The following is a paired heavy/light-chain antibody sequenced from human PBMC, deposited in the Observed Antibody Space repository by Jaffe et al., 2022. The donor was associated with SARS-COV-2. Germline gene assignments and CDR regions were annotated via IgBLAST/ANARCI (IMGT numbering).Light chain of an antibody. J-gene: IGKJ1*01. CDR2: VAS. CDR1: QGISNF. Sequence: DIQMTQSPSSLSASVGDRVTITCRASQGISNFLNWYQQKPGKAPKVLIYVASSLQSGVPSRFSGSGSGTDFTLTISSLQPEDFATYYCQQSYSTPRTFGQGTKVEIK. CDR3: QQSYSTPRT. V-gene: IGKV1-39*01.
Heavy chain of an antibody. CDR1: GFTFSSYS. CDR3: ARDSASDYVWGTYHRD. V-gene: IGHV3-48*01. D-gene: IGHD3-16*02. CDR2: ITSTSGTI. Sequence: EVQLVESGGGLVQPGGSLRLSCAGSGFTFSSYSFNWVRQAPGKGLEWVSYITSTSGTIFYADSVKGRFTISRDNAKNSLYLQMNSLRVEDTAVYYCARDSASDYVWGTYHRDWGQGILVTVSS. J-gene: IGHJ4*02.